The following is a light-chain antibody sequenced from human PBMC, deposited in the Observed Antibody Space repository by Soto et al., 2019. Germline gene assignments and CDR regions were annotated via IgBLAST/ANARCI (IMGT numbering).Light chain of an antibody. V-gene: IGKV1-17*03. CDR3: QQSYSSPRT. Sequence: DIQLTQSPSAMSASVGDRVTITCRASQGINNYLAWFQQKPGKVPKRLIYLASSLQSGVPSRFSGSGSGTDFTLTISSLQPEDFATYYCQQSYSSPRTFGQGTKVDIK. J-gene: IGKJ1*01. CDR1: QGINNY. CDR2: LAS.